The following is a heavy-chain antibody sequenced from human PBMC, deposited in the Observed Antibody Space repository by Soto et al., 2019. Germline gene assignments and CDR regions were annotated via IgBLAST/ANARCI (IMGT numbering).Heavy chain of an antibody. D-gene: IGHD3-3*01. CDR3: AVFLRFLEWETFNI. CDR1: GFTFSSYW. Sequence: PGGSLRLSCAASGFTFSSYWMSWVRQAPGKGLEWVANIKQDGSEKYYVDSVKGRFTISRDNAKNSLYLQMNSLRAEDTAVYYCAVFLRFLEWETFNIWGQGTMVIVAS. CDR2: IKQDGSEK. J-gene: IGHJ3*02. V-gene: IGHV3-7*01.